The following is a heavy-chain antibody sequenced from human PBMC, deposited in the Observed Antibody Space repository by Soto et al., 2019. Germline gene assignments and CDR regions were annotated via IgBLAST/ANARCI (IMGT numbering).Heavy chain of an antibody. J-gene: IGHJ5*02. D-gene: IGHD5-18*01. CDR2: MYYSGIT. V-gene: IGHV4-61*01. CDR1: GVSVSGGNFY. CDR3: AARGYSYGLSP. Sequence: QVQLQESGPGLVKPSETLSLTCTVSGVSVSGGNFYWSWIRQPPGKGLEWIGYMYYSGITSYNSSLKSRVTISADTSKNQLSLKLTSMTAADTAVYYCAARGYSYGLSPWGQGILVTASS.